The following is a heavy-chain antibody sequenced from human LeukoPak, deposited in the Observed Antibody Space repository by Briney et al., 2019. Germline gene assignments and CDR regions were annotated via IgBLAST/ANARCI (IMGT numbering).Heavy chain of an antibody. CDR2: IIPIFGTA. CDR3: ARSLGFSPPFDY. D-gene: IGHD3-3*01. V-gene: IGHV1-69*13. CDR1: GGTFSSYA. J-gene: IGHJ4*02. Sequence: ASVKVSCKGSGGTFSSYAIRWVRQAPGQGLEWMGGIIPIFGTANYAQKFQGRVTITADESTSTAYMELSSLRSEDTAVYYCARSLGFSPPFDYWGQGTLVTVSS.